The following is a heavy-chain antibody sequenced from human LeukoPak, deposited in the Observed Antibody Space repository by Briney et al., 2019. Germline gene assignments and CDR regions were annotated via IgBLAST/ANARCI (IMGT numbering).Heavy chain of an antibody. D-gene: IGHD2-15*01. CDR3: ARQKTGEDPDLGYCSGDGCYSFHY. CDR2: IYYSGST. CDR1: GGSISSYY. V-gene: IGHV4-59*08. J-gene: IGHJ4*02. Sequence: SETLSLTCTVSGGSISSYYWSWIRQPPGKGLEWIGYIYYSGSTKYNPSLKSRVTMTVDASNKQFSLRLSSVTAVDTAVYYCARQKTGEDPDLGYCSGDGCYSFHYWGPGTLVTVSS.